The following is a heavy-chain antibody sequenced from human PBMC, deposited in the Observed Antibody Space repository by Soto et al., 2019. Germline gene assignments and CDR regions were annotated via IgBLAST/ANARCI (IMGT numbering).Heavy chain of an antibody. D-gene: IGHD2-15*01. V-gene: IGHV3-30*04. J-gene: IGHJ4*02. CDR2: ISYDGRDK. CDR1: GFTFSSYA. Sequence: QVQLVESGGGVVQPGRSLRLSCAASGFTFSSYAMHWVRQAPCTGLEWVAVISYDGRDKYYPDSVKGRFTISRDNSKNTLDLQMSSVRAEDTAVYYCARAAGGSCPQYDYWGQGTLVTVSS. CDR3: ARAAGGSCPQYDY.